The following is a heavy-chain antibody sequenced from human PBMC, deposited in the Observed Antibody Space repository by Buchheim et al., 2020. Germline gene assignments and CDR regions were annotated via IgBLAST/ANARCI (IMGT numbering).Heavy chain of an antibody. CDR1: GFTFSSYG. Sequence: QVQLVESGGGVVQPGRSLRLSCAASGFTFSSYGMHWVRQAPGKGLEWVAVIWYDGSNKYYADSVKGRFTISRDNSKNTLYLQMNSLRAEDTAVYYCARDYCTNGVCYIGWYFDLWGRGTL. CDR2: IWYDGSNK. D-gene: IGHD2-8*01. J-gene: IGHJ2*01. V-gene: IGHV3-33*01. CDR3: ARDYCTNGVCYIGWYFDL.